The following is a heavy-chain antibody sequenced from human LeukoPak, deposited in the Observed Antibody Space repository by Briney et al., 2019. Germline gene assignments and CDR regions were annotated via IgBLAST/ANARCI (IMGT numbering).Heavy chain of an antibody. J-gene: IGHJ4*02. CDR1: GGSISSSSYY. CDR3: ARAQDYDSSGYYLDFDY. CDR2: IYYSGST. Sequence: SETLPLTCTVSGGSISSSSYYWGWIRQPPGKGLEWIPSIYYSGSTYYNPSLKSRVTISVDTSKNQFSLKLSSVTAANTAVYYCARAQDYDSSGYYLDFDYWVQGTLVTVSS. D-gene: IGHD3-22*01. V-gene: IGHV4-39*07.